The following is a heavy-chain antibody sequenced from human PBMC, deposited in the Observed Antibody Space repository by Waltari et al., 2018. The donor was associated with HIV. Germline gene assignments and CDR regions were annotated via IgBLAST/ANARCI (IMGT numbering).Heavy chain of an antibody. Sequence: QVQLVQPGAEVKKPGASVKVSCTASGYTFTGYNLPRVRQAPGQGLEWMGWINPNSGGTNYAQKFQGRVTMTRDTSISTAYMELSRLRSDDTAVYYCARDRARTTDYYYYGMDVWGQGTTVTVSS. CDR2: INPNSGGT. J-gene: IGHJ6*02. CDR1: GYTFTGYN. D-gene: IGHD1-7*01. V-gene: IGHV1-2*02. CDR3: ARDRARTTDYYYYGMDV.